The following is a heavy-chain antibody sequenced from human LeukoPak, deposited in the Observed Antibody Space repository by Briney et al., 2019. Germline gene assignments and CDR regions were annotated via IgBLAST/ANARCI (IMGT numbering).Heavy chain of an antibody. CDR1: GFTFSSYS. Sequence: GGSLRLSCAASGFTFSSYSMNWVRQAPGKGLEWVSSISSSSSYIYYADSVKSRFTISRDNAKNSLYLQMNSLRAEDTAVYYCARDRSMADAFDIWGQGTMVTVSS. CDR2: ISSSSSYI. CDR3: ARDRSMADAFDI. D-gene: IGHD5-24*01. J-gene: IGHJ3*02. V-gene: IGHV3-21*01.